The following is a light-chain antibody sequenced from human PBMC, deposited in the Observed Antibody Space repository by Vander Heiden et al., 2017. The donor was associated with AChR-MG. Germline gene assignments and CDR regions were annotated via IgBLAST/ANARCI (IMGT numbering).Light chain of an antibody. J-gene: IGLJ3*02. CDR1: SSDVGRYNL. V-gene: IGLV2-23*01. Sequence: QSARSPPGSVAGCPGQSFTISCTGTSSDVGRYNLVSWYQQLPDKAPKLMIYQDTKRPSGVSNRFSCSTSGNTASLTISGLQAEDEADYYCCSYVGSSAWVFGGGTKLTVL. CDR3: CSYVGSSAWV. CDR2: QDT.